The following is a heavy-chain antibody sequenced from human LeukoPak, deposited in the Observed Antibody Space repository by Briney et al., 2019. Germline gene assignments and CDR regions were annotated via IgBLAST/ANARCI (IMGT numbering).Heavy chain of an antibody. J-gene: IGHJ3*02. V-gene: IGHV3-9*03. Sequence: GRSLRLSCAPSGVTFDDYAMHWVRQAPGKGLEWASGISWNSGSIGYADSVKGRFTISRDNAKNSLYLQMNSLRAEDMALYYCAKGVTVIVENDAFDIWGQGTMVTVSS. CDR1: GVTFDDYA. CDR3: AKGVTVIVENDAFDI. CDR2: ISWNSGSI. D-gene: IGHD3-22*01.